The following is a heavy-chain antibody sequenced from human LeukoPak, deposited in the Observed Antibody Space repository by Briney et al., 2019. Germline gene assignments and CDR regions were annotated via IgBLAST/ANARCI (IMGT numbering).Heavy chain of an antibody. D-gene: IGHD1-1*01. V-gene: IGHV4-39*01. CDR1: GGSIISSLYH. CDR2: VFHSGNT. CDR3: ARQIVGTSWNYYYSYIDV. Sequence: SETLSLTCSVSGGSIISSLYHWGWLRQAPGKGLQSIGNVFHSGNTYYSPSLQSRVAISIDTSKNRFSLKLTSVTAADTAVYYCARQIVGTSWNYYYSYIDVWGNGTSVSVSS. J-gene: IGHJ6*03.